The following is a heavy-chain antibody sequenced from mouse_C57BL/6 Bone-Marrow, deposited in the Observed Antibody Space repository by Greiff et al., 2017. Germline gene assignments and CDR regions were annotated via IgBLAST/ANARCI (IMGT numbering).Heavy chain of an antibody. D-gene: IGHD1-1*01. V-gene: IGHV1-50*01. CDR3: ARAEDYYGFAY. CDR2: IDPSDSYT. Sequence: QVQLQQPGAELVMPGASVKLSCKASGYTFTSYWMHWVKQRPGQGLEWIGEIDPSDSYTNYNQKFKGKATLTVDTSSSTAYMQLSSLTSEDSAVYYCARAEDYYGFAYWGQGTLVTVSA. J-gene: IGHJ3*01. CDR1: GYTFTSYW.